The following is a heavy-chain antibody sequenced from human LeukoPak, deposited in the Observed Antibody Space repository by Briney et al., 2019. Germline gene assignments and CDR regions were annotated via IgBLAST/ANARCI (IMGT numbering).Heavy chain of an antibody. CDR1: GFPFNYYF. D-gene: IGHD6-13*01. CDR3: ATEFWYRFDH. V-gene: IGHV3-7*01. J-gene: IGHJ4*02. CDR2: VNKDGSGR. Sequence: GSLRLSCATSGFPFNYYFMAWVRQAPGKGLEWLATVNKDGSGREYIDSVRGRFTISRDNAKNSIHLQMSSLSADDTAVYFCATEFWYRFDHWGQGTLVTVSS.